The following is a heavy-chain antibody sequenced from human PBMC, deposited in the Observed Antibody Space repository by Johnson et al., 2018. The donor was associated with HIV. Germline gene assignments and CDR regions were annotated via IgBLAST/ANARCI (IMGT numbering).Heavy chain of an antibody. J-gene: IGHJ3*02. CDR2: INWNGGST. Sequence: VQLVESGGGLVQPGGSLRLSCAASGFTFDDYGMSWVRQAPGKGLEWVSGINWNGGSTGYADSVKGRFTISRDNTKNSLYLQMNSLRAEDTALYYCARWVGDIVVVPAAADAFDIWGQGTMVTVSS. V-gene: IGHV3-20*04. D-gene: IGHD2-2*01. CDR1: GFTFDDYG. CDR3: ARWVGDIVVVPAAADAFDI.